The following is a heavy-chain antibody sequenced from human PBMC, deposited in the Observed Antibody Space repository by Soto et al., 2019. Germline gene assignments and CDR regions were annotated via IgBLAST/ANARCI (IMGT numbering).Heavy chain of an antibody. CDR1: GGTFSSYA. D-gene: IGHD6-19*01. V-gene: IGHV1-69*12. Sequence: QAQLVQSGAEVKKPGSSVKVSCKASGGTFSSYAISWVRQAPGQGLEWMGGVIPIFGTATYAQKFQGRVTITADESTSTAYMELRSLRSEYTAVYYCARWDPRSGWKYWGQGTLVTGSS. CDR2: VIPIFGTA. CDR3: ARWDPRSGWKY. J-gene: IGHJ4*02.